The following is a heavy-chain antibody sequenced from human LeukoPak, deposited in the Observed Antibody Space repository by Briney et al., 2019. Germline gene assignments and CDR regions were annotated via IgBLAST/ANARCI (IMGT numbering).Heavy chain of an antibody. CDR2: IYSGGST. J-gene: IGHJ3*02. V-gene: IGHV3-66*01. CDR1: GFSVSSNY. CDR3: ASEPHAFAI. Sequence: PGGSLRLSCAASGFSVSSNYMSWVRQAPGKGLEWVSVIYSGGSTYYADSVKGRFTISRDNSKDTLYLQMNRLRAEDTAVYYCASEPHAFAIWGQGTMVTVSS.